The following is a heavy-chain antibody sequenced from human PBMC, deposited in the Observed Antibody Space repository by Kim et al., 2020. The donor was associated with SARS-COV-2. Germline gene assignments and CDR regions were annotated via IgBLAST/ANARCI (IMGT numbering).Heavy chain of an antibody. Sequence: GGSLRLSCAASGFNFDAYTMHWVRQVPGKGLEWVSLVCPDGTYTEHTDSLRGRFIISRDNIKKSLYLQLNSLRGEDTALYYCARGQQWLITDWGQGTQVTVSS. CDR2: VCPDGTYT. J-gene: IGHJ4*02. D-gene: IGHD6-19*01. CDR3: ARGQQWLITD. CDR1: GFNFDAYT. V-gene: IGHV3-43*01.